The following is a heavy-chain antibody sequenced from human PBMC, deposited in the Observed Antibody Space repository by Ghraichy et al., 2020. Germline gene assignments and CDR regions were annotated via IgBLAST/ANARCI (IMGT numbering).Heavy chain of an antibody. D-gene: IGHD2-21*01. CDR1: GFTVSSNY. CDR3: ASLFGGGKLRPDGEYFQH. CDR2: IYSGGST. Sequence: GESLNISCAASGFTVSSNYMSWVRQAPGKGLEWVSVIYSGGSTYYADSVKGRFTISRDNSKNTLYLQMNSLRAEDTAVYYCASLFGGGKLRPDGEYFQHWGQGTLVTVSS. V-gene: IGHV3-66*01. J-gene: IGHJ1*01.